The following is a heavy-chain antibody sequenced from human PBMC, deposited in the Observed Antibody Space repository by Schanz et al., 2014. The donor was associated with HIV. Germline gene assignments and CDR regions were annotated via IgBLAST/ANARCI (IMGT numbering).Heavy chain of an antibody. J-gene: IGHJ5*02. D-gene: IGHD2-2*03. CDR1: GYTFTDYF. V-gene: IGHV1-8*02. CDR2: VNPESGNT. Sequence: QVQLVQSGAEVKKPGASVKVSCKASGYTFTDYFIHWVRQAPGQGLEWMGWVNPESGNTGMADKFLGRLSLTRFTSTGTAYMELSSLRSEDTAVYYCAREVDIVVVPAAIVGWFDPWGQGTLVTVSS. CDR3: AREVDIVVVPAAIVGWFDP.